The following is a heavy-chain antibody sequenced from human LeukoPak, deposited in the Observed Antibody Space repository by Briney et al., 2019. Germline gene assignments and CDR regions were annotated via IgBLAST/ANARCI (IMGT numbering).Heavy chain of an antibody. CDR3: ARDALGYSYGDY. CDR2: IWYDGSNK. V-gene: IGHV3-33*01. J-gene: IGHJ4*02. D-gene: IGHD5-18*01. Sequence: GGSLRLSCAASGFTFSSYGMHWVRQAPGKGLEWVAVIWYDGSNKYYADSVKGRFTISSDNSKNTLYLQMNSLRAEDTAVYYCARDALGYSYGDYWGQGTLVTVSS. CDR1: GFTFSSYG.